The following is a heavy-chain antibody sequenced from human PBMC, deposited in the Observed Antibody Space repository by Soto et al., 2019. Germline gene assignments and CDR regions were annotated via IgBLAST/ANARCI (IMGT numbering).Heavy chain of an antibody. V-gene: IGHV4-59*01. CDR2: ISHSGNT. CDR1: GGSMRNVY. D-gene: IGHD2-15*01. Sequence: QVQLQESGPGLVKPSETLSLTCTISGGSMRNVYWSWIRQPPGKGLEWIGFISHSGNTKYNPSLKRRVTMSIDTSNNQFSLSLKSVTAADTAVYFCARAHAPTLPFDYWGQGTLVTVSS. J-gene: IGHJ4*02. CDR3: ARAHAPTLPFDY.